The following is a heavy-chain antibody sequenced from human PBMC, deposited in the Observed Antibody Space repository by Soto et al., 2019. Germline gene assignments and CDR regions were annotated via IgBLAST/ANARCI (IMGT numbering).Heavy chain of an antibody. V-gene: IGHV1-69*01. D-gene: IGHD2-15*01. J-gene: IGHJ4*02. CDR1: GGTFSSYA. CDR2: IIPIFGTA. Sequence: QVQLVQSGAEVKKPGSSVKVSCKASGGTFSSYAISWVRQAPGQGLEWMGGIIPIFGTANYAQKFQGRVTITADESTSKAYMELSRLRSEDTAVYYCARACSGGSCYSWTYYFDYWGQGTLVTVSS. CDR3: ARACSGGSCYSWTYYFDY.